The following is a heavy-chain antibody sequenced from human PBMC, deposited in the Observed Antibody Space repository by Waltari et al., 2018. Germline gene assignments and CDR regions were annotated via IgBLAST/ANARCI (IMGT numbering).Heavy chain of an antibody. D-gene: IGHD1-26*01. V-gene: IGHV3-23*03. CDR1: GFTFSSYA. Sequence: EVQLLESGGGLVQPGGSLRLSCAASGFTFSSYAMSWVRQAPGKGLEWVSVIYSGGSTYYADSVKGRFTISRDNAKNTLYLQMNSLRAEDTAVYYCAKSYKSGSHYLDYWGQGTLVTVSS. CDR3: AKSYKSGSHYLDY. CDR2: IYSGGST. J-gene: IGHJ4*02.